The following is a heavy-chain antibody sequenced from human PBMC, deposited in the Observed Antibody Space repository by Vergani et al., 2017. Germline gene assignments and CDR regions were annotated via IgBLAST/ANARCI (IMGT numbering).Heavy chain of an antibody. J-gene: IGHJ5*02. Sequence: EVQLVQSGGEVKKPGESLKISCNCSVYPFTSYWMAWVRQAPGKGLEWMGIIYPGDSDTRYSPSFQGQVTISADKSISTAYLQWSSLKASDTAMYYCASQRAPYYDVLNGSQRWPLGWFDPWGQGTLVTVSS. CDR2: IYPGDSDT. V-gene: IGHV5-51*03. CDR3: ASQRAPYYDVLNGSQRWPLGWFDP. CDR1: VYPFTSYW. D-gene: IGHD3-9*01.